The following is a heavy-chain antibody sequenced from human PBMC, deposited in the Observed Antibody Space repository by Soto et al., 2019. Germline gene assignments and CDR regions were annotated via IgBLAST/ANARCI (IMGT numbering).Heavy chain of an antibody. CDR1: GGSMSKFY. D-gene: IGHD4-17*01. J-gene: IGHJ5*02. V-gene: IGHV4-4*07. Sequence: QVQVQESGPGLVKPSETLSLTCSVSGGSMSKFYWSWIRKTAGKGLEWRGRVYATGTSDYNPSLRSRIAMSVDISKKTFSLRLRSVTAADTGVYYCVRDGSKTLRDCFDPWGQGILVTVSS. CDR2: VYATGTS. CDR3: VRDGSKTLRDCFDP.